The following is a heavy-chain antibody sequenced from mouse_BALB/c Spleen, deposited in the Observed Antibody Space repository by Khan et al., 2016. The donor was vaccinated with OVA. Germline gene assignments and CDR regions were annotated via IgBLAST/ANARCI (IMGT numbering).Heavy chain of an antibody. J-gene: IGHJ3*01. CDR3: VRSGYGSFAY. V-gene: IGHV1S29*02. CDR1: GHTFTDYI. Sequence: VRLQQSGPELVKPGASVKISCRASGHTFTDYIMDWLKQSHGKSLEWIGYIYPHNGDTGYNQKFKTKVTLTVDTSSSTASMELRSLTSEDSAVYYCVRSGYGSFAYWGQGTLVTVSA. D-gene: IGHD1-2*01. CDR2: IYPHNGDT.